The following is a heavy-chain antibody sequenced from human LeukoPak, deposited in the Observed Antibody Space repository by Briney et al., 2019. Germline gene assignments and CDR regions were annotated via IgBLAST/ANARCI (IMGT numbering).Heavy chain of an antibody. V-gene: IGHV4-30-2*01. CDR3: ARGHTTTNDAFDI. D-gene: IGHD1-1*01. Sequence: SETLSLTCAVSGGSISSGGYSWSWIRQPPGKGLEWIGYIYHSGSTYYHPTLKSRVTISVDRSKNQFSLKLSSVTAADTAVYYCARGHTTTNDAFDIWGQGTMVTVSS. J-gene: IGHJ3*02. CDR2: IYHSGST. CDR1: GGSISSGGYS.